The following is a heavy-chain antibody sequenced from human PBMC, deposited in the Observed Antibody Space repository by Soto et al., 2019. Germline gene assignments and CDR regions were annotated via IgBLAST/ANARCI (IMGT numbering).Heavy chain of an antibody. CDR3: AREIRVVAAAGTGYCQH. J-gene: IGHJ1*01. CDR1: GGTFSSYA. D-gene: IGHD6-13*01. V-gene: IGHV1-69*01. Sequence: QVQLVQSGAEVKKPGSSVKVSCKASGGTFSSYAISWVRQAPGQGLEWMGGIIPIFGTGNYAQKFQGRVTITADESTSTAYMELSSLRSEDTAVYYCAREIRVVAAAGTGYCQHWGQGTLVTVSS. CDR2: IIPIFGTG.